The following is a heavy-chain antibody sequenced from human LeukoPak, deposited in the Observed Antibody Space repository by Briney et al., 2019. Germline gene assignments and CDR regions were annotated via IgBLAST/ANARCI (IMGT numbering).Heavy chain of an antibody. D-gene: IGHD3-22*01. CDR2: IWYDGSNK. V-gene: IGHV3-33*06. CDR3: AKVRLDYYDPSGYYYHSDAFDV. J-gene: IGHJ3*01. Sequence: HPGRSLRLSCAASGFTFSSYGMHWVRQAPGKGVEWVAVIWYDGSNKYYADSVKGRFTISRDNSKNTLYLQMNSLRAEDTAVYYCAKVRLDYYDPSGYYYHSDAFDVWGQGTMVTVS. CDR1: GFTFSSYG.